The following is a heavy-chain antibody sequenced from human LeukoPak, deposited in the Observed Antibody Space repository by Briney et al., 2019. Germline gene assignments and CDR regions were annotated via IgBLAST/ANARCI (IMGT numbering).Heavy chain of an antibody. D-gene: IGHD3-22*01. CDR2: IYTSGST. Sequence: SETLSLTCTVSGGSISSYYWNWIRQPAGKGLEWIGHIYTSGSTTYNPSLKSRVTMSVDTSKNQFSLKLSSVTAADTAVHYCARGLTTIIGKGWFDPWGQGTLVTVSS. J-gene: IGHJ5*02. CDR1: GGSISSYY. CDR3: ARGLTTIIGKGWFDP. V-gene: IGHV4-4*07.